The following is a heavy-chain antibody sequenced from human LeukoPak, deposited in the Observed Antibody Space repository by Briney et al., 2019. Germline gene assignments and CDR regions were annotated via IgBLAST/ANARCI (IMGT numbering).Heavy chain of an antibody. CDR1: GGSISSNTYY. D-gene: IGHD3-22*01. CDR3: ARDLRHYDSSGYPSYYFDY. V-gene: IGHV4-39*07. CDR2: IYYSGST. J-gene: IGHJ4*02. Sequence: PSETLSLTCTVSGGSISSNTYYWGWIRQPPGKGLEWIGSIYYSGSTYYNPSLKSRVTISVDTSKNQFSLKLSSVTAADTAVYYCARDLRHYDSSGYPSYYFDYWGQGTLVTVSS.